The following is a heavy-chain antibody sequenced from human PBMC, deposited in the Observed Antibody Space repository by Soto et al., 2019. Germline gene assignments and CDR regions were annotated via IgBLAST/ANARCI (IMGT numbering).Heavy chain of an antibody. CDR3: ARDGPPNWFEP. Sequence: SETLSLTCTVSVGSISSGYYYWSWILQPPGKGLEWIGYIYYSWSTYYTPSLKSRVTIPVDTSKNQFSLKLSSVTAADTAVYYSARDGPPNWFEPLGQGTVVTVSS. CDR1: VGSISSGYYY. V-gene: IGHV4-30-4*01. J-gene: IGHJ5*02. CDR2: IYYSWST.